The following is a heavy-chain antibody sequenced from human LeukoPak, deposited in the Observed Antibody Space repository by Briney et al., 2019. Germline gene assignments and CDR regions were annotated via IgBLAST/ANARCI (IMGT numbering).Heavy chain of an antibody. D-gene: IGHD6-19*01. Sequence: SETLSLTCTVSGGSISPYHWGWIRQPPGKGLEWTGYIYYSGSTNYNPSLNSRVTISVDTSKNQFSLRLSSVTAADAAIYYCARAVSGRFDYWGQGTLVTVSS. CDR3: ARAVSGRFDY. V-gene: IGHV4-59*08. CDR2: IYYSGST. CDR1: GGSISPYH. J-gene: IGHJ4*02.